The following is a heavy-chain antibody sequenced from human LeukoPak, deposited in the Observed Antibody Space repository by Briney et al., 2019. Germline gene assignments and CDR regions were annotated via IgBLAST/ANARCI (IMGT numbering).Heavy chain of an antibody. Sequence: SETLSLTCAVYGGSFSGYYWSWIRQPSGKGLEWIGEINHSGSTNYNPSLKSRVTISVDTSKNQFSLKLSSVTAADTAVYYCARDFAGTTHWGQGTLVTVSS. J-gene: IGHJ4*02. CDR1: GGSFSGYY. CDR3: ARDFAGTTH. CDR2: INHSGST. D-gene: IGHD1-7*01. V-gene: IGHV4-34*01.